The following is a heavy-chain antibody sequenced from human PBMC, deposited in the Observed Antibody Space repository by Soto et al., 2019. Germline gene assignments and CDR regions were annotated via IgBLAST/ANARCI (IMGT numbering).Heavy chain of an antibody. Sequence: PGESLKISCKDSGYSFSSYWIGWVRQMHGKGLEWMGIIYPGDSDTKYSPSLEGQGTISADTSISTAYLHGASLKASDTAIYYCIQSRCCGDCRQSYTAYYFYGIDVWGQGTTVTVSS. CDR2: IYPGDSDT. V-gene: IGHV5-51*01. CDR3: IQSRCCGDCRQSYTAYYFYGIDV. D-gene: IGHD2-21*02. CDR1: GYSFSSYW. J-gene: IGHJ6*02.